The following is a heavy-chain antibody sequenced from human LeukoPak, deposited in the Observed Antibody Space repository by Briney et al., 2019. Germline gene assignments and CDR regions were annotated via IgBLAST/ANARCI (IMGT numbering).Heavy chain of an antibody. V-gene: IGHV4-4*07. Sequence: SGTLSLTCTVSGGSLSSYYWSWVRQPAGKGLEWIGRIYTSGSTNYNPSLTSRVTISVDKSKNQFSLKLSSVTAADTAVYYCARRGYSYGYADYWGQGTLVTVSS. D-gene: IGHD5-18*01. J-gene: IGHJ4*02. CDR3: ARRGYSYGYADY. CDR1: GGSLSSYY. CDR2: IYTSGST.